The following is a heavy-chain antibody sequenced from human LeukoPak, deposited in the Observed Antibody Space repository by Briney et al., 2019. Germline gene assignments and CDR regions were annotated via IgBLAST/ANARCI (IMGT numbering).Heavy chain of an antibody. CDR1: GGSFSGYY. V-gene: IGHV4-34*01. J-gene: IGHJ4*02. Sequence: KPSETLSLTCAVYGGSFSGYYWSWIRQPPGKGLEWIGEINHSGSTNYNPSLKSRVTISVDTSKNQFSLKLSSVTAADTAVYYCARRSKTAPILNGSYRGGFDYWGQGTLVTVSS. D-gene: IGHD1-26*01. CDR3: ARRSKTAPILNGSYRGGFDY. CDR2: INHSGST.